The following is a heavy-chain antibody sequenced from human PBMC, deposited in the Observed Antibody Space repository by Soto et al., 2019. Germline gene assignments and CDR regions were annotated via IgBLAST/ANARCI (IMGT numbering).Heavy chain of an antibody. J-gene: IGHJ4*02. CDR3: AIAGLTTLELATTY. CDR2: IHPNSGVT. V-gene: IGHV1-2*02. CDR1: RYTFTDYY. Sequence: QVQLVQSGAEVKKPGASVKVSCKAARYTFTDYYMHWVRQSPGQGLEWMGWIHPNSGVTRFPQKVQGRVIMTRDTSISTVYMELSRLTSDDTAVYYCAIAGLTTLELATTYWGQGTLVTVSS. D-gene: IGHD5-12*01.